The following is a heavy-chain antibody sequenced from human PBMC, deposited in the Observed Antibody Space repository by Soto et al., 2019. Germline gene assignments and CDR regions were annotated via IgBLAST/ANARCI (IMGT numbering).Heavy chain of an antibody. Sequence: QVQRVQSGAEVKKTGASVEVSCKASGYTSISYGISWVRQPPGQGLEWMGWIRAYNGKTNYAQKFQGRVTMTTETSTSTDYMELRSLRSDDRAVYECARAWFSTSWLGRLATGVHGLEIDYWGQGTLVTVSS. CDR2: IRAYNGKT. V-gene: IGHV1-18*01. CDR1: GYTSISYG. D-gene: IGHD2-2*01. J-gene: IGHJ4*02. CDR3: ARAWFSTSWLGRLATGVHGLEIDY.